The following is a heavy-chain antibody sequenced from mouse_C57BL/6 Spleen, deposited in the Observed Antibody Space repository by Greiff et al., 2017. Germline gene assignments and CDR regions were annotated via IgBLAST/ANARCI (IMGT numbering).Heavy chain of an antibody. CDR3: ARLANWDYFDY. D-gene: IGHD4-1*01. J-gene: IGHJ2*01. Sequence: EVMLVESGGGLVKPGGSLKLSCAASGFTFSSYAMSWVRQTPEKRLEWVATISDGGSYTYYPDNVKGRFTISRDNAKNNLYLQMSHLKSEDTAMYYCARLANWDYFDYWGQGTTLTVSS. CDR1: GFTFSSYA. CDR2: ISDGGSYT. V-gene: IGHV5-4*03.